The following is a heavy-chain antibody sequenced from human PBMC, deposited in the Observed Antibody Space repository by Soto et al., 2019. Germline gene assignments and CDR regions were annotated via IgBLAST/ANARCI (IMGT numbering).Heavy chain of an antibody. D-gene: IGHD1-7*01. V-gene: IGHV3-23*01. J-gene: IGHJ4*02. CDR1: GFTFTSCA. Sequence: VQLLESGGGLVQPGGSLRLSCAASGFTFTSCAMSWVRQAPGKGLEWVSAICGTAGNTHHADSVKGRFTISRDISKNTLYLQMNSLRAEDTAVYYCAKGDWDYIAGHFDYWGQGTLVTVSS. CDR3: AKGDWDYIAGHFDY. CDR2: ICGTAGNT.